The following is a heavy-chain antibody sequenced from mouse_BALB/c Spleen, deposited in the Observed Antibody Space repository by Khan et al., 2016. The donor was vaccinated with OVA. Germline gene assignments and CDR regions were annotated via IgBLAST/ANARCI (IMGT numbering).Heavy chain of an antibody. CDR3: ARAGWDVFAY. CDR2: IYPGSDST. V-gene: IGHV1-77*01. CDR1: GYTFTDYV. Sequence: QVQLKESGPELVKPGASVKMSCKASGYTFTDYVMNWVKQRNGQGLEWIGQIYPGSDSTYYNEKFKGKATLTADRSSSTAYMQLRNLTSEDSAVYFCARAGWDVFAYWGQGTLVTVSA. D-gene: IGHD4-1*01. J-gene: IGHJ3*01.